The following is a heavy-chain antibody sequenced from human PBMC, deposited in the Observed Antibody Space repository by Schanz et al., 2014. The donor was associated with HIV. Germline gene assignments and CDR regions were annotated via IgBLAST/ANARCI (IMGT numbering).Heavy chain of an antibody. D-gene: IGHD3-9*01. V-gene: IGHV1-8*01. Sequence: QVQLVQSGAEVKKPGASVRLSCKASGYSFTIYDINWVRQATGQGLEWMGWMNPNSGNTGYAQKFQDRVAGIADESTNTAYLEVKGSTFGDSAIYFCARGEITDWDRYYGEAVWGQGTTVTVSS. J-gene: IGHJ6*02. CDR3: ARGEITDWDRYYGEAV. CDR1: GYSFTIYD. CDR2: MNPNSGNT.